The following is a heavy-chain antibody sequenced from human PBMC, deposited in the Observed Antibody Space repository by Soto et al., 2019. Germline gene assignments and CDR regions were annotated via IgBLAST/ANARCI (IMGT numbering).Heavy chain of an antibody. D-gene: IGHD3-10*01. J-gene: IGHJ4*02. CDR2: ISYDGSNK. CDR1: GFTFSSYA. V-gene: IGHV3-30-3*01. CDR3: ARDPGSSGPDY. Sequence: QVQLVESGGGVVQPGMSLRLSCAASGFTFSSYAMHWVRQAPGKGLEWVAVISYDGSNKYYADSVKGRFTISRDNSKNTLYLQMNSLRAEDTAVYYCARDPGSSGPDYWGQGTLVTVSS.